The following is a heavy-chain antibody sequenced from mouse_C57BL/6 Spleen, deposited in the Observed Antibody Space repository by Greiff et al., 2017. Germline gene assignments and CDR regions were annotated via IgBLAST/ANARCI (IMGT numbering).Heavy chain of an antibody. CDR1: GYTFTDYY. CDR2: INPNNGGT. V-gene: IGHV1-26*01. J-gene: IGHJ3*01. D-gene: IGHD2-4*01. CDR3: ARSRDYDGLGFAY. Sequence: EVQLQQSGPELVKPGASVKISCKASGYTFTDYYMNWVKQSHGKSLEWIGDINPNNGGTSYNQKFKGKATLTVDKSSSTAYMELRSLTSEDSAVYYCARSRDYDGLGFAYWGQGTLVTVSA.